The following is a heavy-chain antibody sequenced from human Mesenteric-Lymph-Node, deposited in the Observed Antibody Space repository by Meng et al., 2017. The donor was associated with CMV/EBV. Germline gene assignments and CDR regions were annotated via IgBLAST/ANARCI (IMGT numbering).Heavy chain of an antibody. D-gene: IGHD3-3*01. CDR2: ISSSSSYI. CDR1: TFSSYS. Sequence: TFSSYSMNWVRTAPGKGLEWVSSISSSSSYIYYADSVKGRFTISRDNAKNSLYLQMNSLRAEDTAVYYCARGHDFWSGYYGDNWFDPWGQGTLVTVSS. CDR3: ARGHDFWSGYYGDNWFDP. J-gene: IGHJ5*02. V-gene: IGHV3-21*01.